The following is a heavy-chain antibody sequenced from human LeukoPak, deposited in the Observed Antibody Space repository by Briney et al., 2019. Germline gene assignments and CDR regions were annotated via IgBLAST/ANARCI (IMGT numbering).Heavy chain of an antibody. CDR2: ISGSGGST. J-gene: IGHJ3*02. CDR1: GFTFSSYW. CDR3: ATNAGPGPDDAFDI. Sequence: GGSLRLSCAASGFTFSSYWMHWVRQAPGKGLDWVSTISGSGGSTYYADSVKGRFTISRDNSKNTLYLQMNGLGAEDTAVYYCATNAGPGPDDAFDIWGQGTMVTVSS. V-gene: IGHV3-23*01.